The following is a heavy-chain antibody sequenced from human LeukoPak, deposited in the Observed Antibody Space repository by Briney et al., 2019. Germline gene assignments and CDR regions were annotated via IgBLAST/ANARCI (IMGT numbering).Heavy chain of an antibody. CDR1: GYTFTGYY. CDR2: INPNSGGT. Sequence: ASVKVSCKASGYTFTGYYMHWVRQAPGPGLEWMGWINPNSGGTNYAQKFQGRVTMTRDTSISTAYMELSRLRSDDTAVYYCAGEVDYYGSGSSNDGMDVWGQGTTVTVSS. V-gene: IGHV1-2*02. D-gene: IGHD3-10*01. CDR3: AGEVDYYGSGSSNDGMDV. J-gene: IGHJ6*02.